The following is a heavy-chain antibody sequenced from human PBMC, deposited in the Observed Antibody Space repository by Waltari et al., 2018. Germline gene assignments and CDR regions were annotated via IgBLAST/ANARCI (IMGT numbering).Heavy chain of an antibody. CDR2: IYSGGST. D-gene: IGHD4-17*01. CDR1: GFTVSSFY. Sequence: EVQLVESGGGLIQPGGSLRLSCAASGFTVSSFYMSCVRQAPGKGLEWVSVIYSGGSTYYADSVKGRFTISRDNSKNTLYLQMNSLRAEDTAVYYCARESADDYGDYYFDYWGQGTLVTVSS. CDR3: ARESADDYGDYYFDY. J-gene: IGHJ4*02. V-gene: IGHV3-53*01.